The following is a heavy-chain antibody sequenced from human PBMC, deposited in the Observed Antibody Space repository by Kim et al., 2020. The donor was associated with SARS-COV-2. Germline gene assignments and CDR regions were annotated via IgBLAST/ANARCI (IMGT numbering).Heavy chain of an antibody. J-gene: IGHJ6*02. V-gene: IGHV3-33*05. CDR1: GFTFSSYG. D-gene: IGHD6-19*01. CDR3: ARDMAVAGYYYYYGMDV. CDR2: ISYDGSNK. Sequence: GGSLRLSCAASGFTFSSYGMHWVRQAPGKGLEWVAFISYDGSNKYYADSVMGRFTISRDNSKNTLYLQMNSLRAEDTAVYYCARDMAVAGYYYYYGMDVWGQGTTVTVSS.